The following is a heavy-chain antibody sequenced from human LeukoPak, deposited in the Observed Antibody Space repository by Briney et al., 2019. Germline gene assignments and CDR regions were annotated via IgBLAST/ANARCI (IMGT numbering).Heavy chain of an antibody. CDR2: IIPIFGTA. J-gene: IGHJ4*02. CDR1: GGTFSSYA. D-gene: IGHD3-22*01. Sequence: ASVKVSCKASGGTFSSYAISWVRQAPGQGLEWMGGIIPIFGTANYAQKFQGRVTITADESTSTAYMELSSLRSEDTAVYYCARIIDSRGYYSEYFDYWGQGTLVTVSS. V-gene: IGHV1-69*13. CDR3: ARIIDSRGYYSEYFDY.